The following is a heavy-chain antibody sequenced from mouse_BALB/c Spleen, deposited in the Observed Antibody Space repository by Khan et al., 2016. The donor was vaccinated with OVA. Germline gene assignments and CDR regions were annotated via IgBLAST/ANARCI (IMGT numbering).Heavy chain of an antibody. J-gene: IGHJ2*01. Sequence: VELVESGAELAKPGASVKMSCKASGYTFTSYWMHWVKQRPGQGLEWIGYINPSTGYTEYNQKFKDKATLTADKSSSTAYMQLSSLTSEDSAVYYCASYYGSSYYFDYWGQGTTLTVSS. D-gene: IGHD1-1*01. CDR1: GYTFTSYW. CDR3: ASYYGSSYYFDY. CDR2: INPSTGYT. V-gene: IGHV1-7*01.